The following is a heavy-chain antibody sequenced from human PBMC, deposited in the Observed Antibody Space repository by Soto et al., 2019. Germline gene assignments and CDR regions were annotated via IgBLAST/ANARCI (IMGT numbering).Heavy chain of an antibody. CDR3: TTNYGSGSYYRVY. V-gene: IGHV3-15*07. Sequence: EVQLVESGGGLVKPGGSLRLSCAASGFTFSNAWMNWVRQAPGKGLEWVGRIKSKTDGGKTDYAAPVKGRFTISRDDSKNTLYLQMNSLKTEDTAVYYCTTNYGSGSYYRVYWGQGTLVTVSS. CDR2: IKSKTDGGKT. D-gene: IGHD3-10*01. J-gene: IGHJ4*02. CDR1: GFTFSNAW.